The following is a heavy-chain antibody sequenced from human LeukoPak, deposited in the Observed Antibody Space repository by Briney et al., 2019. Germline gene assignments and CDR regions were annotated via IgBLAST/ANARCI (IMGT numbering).Heavy chain of an antibody. D-gene: IGHD3-22*01. CDR2: ISSSSSYI. V-gene: IGHV3-21*01. CDR3: AREATMINPDAFDI. CDR1: GFTVSSNE. Sequence: GGSLRLSCAASGFTVSSNEMSWVRQAPGKGLEWVSSISSSSSYIYYADSVKGRFTISRDNAKYSLYLQMNSLRAEDTAVYYCAREATMINPDAFDIWGQGTMVTVSS. J-gene: IGHJ3*02.